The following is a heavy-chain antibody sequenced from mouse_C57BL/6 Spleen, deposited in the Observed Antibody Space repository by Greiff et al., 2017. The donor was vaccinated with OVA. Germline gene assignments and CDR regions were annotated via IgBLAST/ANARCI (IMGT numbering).Heavy chain of an antibody. J-gene: IGHJ3*01. V-gene: IGHV1-55*01. CDR3: ARGQLRPAWFAY. CDR1: GYTFTSYW. CDR2: IYPGSGST. Sequence: VKLQQPGAELVKPGASVKMSCKASGYTFTSYWITWVKQRPGQGLEWIGDIYPGSGSTNYNEKFKSKATLTVDTSSSTAYMQLSSLTSEDSAVYYCARGQLRPAWFAYWGQGTLVTVSA. D-gene: IGHD3-2*02.